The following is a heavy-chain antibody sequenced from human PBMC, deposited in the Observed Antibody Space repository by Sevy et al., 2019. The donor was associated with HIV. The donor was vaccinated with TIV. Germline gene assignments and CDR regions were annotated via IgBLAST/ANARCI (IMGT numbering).Heavy chain of an antibody. J-gene: IGHJ4*02. D-gene: IGHD4-17*01. CDR2: ISSTSYAK. Sequence: GGSLRLSCPASGFTLSSYSMNWVRQAPGKELEWVSFISSTSYAKYYADSVKGRFTISRDSAKNSLSLQMNSLRDEDTAVYYCARDSSPCSRDYGGLFDYWGQGTLVTVSS. CDR3: ARDSSPCSRDYGGLFDY. V-gene: IGHV3-48*02. CDR1: GFTLSSYS.